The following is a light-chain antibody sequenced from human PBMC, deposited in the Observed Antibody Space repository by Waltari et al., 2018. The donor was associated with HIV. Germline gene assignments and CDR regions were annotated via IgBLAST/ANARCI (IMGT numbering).Light chain of an antibody. J-gene: IGLJ3*02. Sequence: QSALTQPAPASGSLGQSITISCTGTSSAVGSYNVVSWYQQHPGKAPKLMIYEDNKRPSGVSNRFSGSKSGNTASLTISGLQAEDEADYYCCSYTGSTTWVFGGGTKLTVL. V-gene: IGLV2-23*01. CDR3: CSYTGSTTWV. CDR2: EDN. CDR1: SSAVGSYNV.